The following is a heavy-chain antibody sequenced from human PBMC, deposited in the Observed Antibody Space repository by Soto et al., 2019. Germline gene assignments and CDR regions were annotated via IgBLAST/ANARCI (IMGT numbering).Heavy chain of an antibody. CDR3: ASSHFDFWSGYSIFDY. CDR2: INQRGST. Sequence: KASETLSLTCAVYGGSFSGYYWSWIRQPPGKGREWIGEINQRGSTNYNPSLKSRVTITEDTTKNQFSLLLSSVSAADTAVYSCASSHFDFWSGYSIFDYWGQGTLVTVSS. CDR1: GGSFSGYY. V-gene: IGHV4-34*01. J-gene: IGHJ4*02. D-gene: IGHD3-3*01.